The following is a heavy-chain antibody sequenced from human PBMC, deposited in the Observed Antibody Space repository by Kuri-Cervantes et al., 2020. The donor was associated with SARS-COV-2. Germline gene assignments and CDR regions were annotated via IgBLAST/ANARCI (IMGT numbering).Heavy chain of an antibody. J-gene: IGHJ4*02. CDR1: GGSISSGGYY. V-gene: IGHV4-39*01. CDR2: IYYDGRT. CDR3: ARHNY. Sequence: GSLRLSCTVSGGSISSGGYYWGWIRQPPGKGLEFIGTIYYDGRTYYNTSLKSRVTISVDTSKNQFSLKLSSVTAADTAVYYCARHNYWGQGTRGTVSS.